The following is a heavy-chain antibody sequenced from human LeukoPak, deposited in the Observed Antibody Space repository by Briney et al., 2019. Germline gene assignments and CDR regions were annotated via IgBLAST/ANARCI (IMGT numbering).Heavy chain of an antibody. CDR3: AKDHYAEAYYFDY. J-gene: IGHJ4*02. D-gene: IGHD4-17*01. V-gene: IGHV3-23*01. CDR2: ISGSGGST. Sequence: HPGGSLRLSRAASGFTFSSYAMSWVRQAPGKGLEWVSAISGSGGSTYYADSVKGRFTISRDNSKNTLYLQMNSLRAEDTAVYYCAKDHYAEAYYFDYWGQGTLVTVSS. CDR1: GFTFSSYA.